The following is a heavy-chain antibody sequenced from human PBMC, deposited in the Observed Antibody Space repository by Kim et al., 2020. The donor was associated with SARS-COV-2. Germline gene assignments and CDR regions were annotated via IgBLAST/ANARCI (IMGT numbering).Heavy chain of an antibody. CDR2: ISPSSGST. V-gene: IGHV1-46*01. CDR1: GYTFSNYY. CDR3: ARVTSTFGEFDY. J-gene: IGHJ4*02. Sequence: SVKVSCEASGYTFSNYYIHWVRQAPGQGLEWMGIISPSSGSTSYAQKFQGRVTMTKDTSTRTVYMELSSLTSEDTAVYYCARVTSTFGEFDYWGQGSLVSVSS. D-gene: IGHD3-10*01.